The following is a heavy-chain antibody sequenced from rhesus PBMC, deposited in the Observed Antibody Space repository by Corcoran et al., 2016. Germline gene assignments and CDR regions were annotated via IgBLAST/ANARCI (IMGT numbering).Heavy chain of an antibody. D-gene: IGHD1-26*01. J-gene: IGHJ6*01. V-gene: IGHV3S25*01. CDR3: AKYNWNYGLDS. CDR1: GFTFSSYW. Sequence: EVQLVESGGGLAKPGGSLRLSCAASGFTFSSYWMNWVRQAPGKGLEGGSAINSGGGSTYYADAVKGRFTSSRDNAKNTLSLQMNSLRAEDTAVDYCAKYNWNYGLDSWGQGVVVTVSS. CDR2: INSGGGST.